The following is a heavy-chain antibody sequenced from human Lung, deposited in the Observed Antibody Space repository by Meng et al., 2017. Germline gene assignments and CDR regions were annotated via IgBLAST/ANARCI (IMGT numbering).Heavy chain of an antibody. CDR1: GGSISSSNYY. CDR3: ARGQKGYFDL. V-gene: IGHV4-30-4*01. Sequence: QGQRLESGPGLVKPSHTPSLTCTVSGGSISSSNYYWSWIRQPPGKGLEWSGHIYNSGSTYYNPSLKSRITISVDTSKNQFSLKLSSVTAADTAVYYCARGQKGYFDLWGRGTLVTASS. J-gene: IGHJ2*01. CDR2: IYNSGST.